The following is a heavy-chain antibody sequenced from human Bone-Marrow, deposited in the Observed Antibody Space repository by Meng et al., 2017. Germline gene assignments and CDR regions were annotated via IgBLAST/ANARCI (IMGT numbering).Heavy chain of an antibody. CDR1: SVSISSTNW. J-gene: IGHJ4*02. V-gene: IGHV4-4*02. Sequence: QVQLQESGPGLVKPSGTLSLTCAVASVSISSTNWWGWVRQPPGKGLEWIGEIHQDGYTNYSPSLKSGVTISVDKSRNQFSLKLNSVTAADTAVYYWARLGPPIAAGDPFDYWGQGTLVTVSS. D-gene: IGHD6-13*01. CDR2: IHQDGYT. CDR3: ARLGPPIAAGDPFDY.